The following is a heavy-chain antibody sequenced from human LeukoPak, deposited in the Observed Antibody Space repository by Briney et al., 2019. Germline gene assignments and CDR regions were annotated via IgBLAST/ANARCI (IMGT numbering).Heavy chain of an antibody. CDR2: IYYSGTT. CDR1: VGSISSSSYH. J-gene: IGHJ5*02. D-gene: IGHD3-16*02. CDR3: ARLFVGPAGNWFDP. Sequence: SETLSLTCTVSVGSISSSSYHWGWIRQPPGKGLEWIASIYYSGTTYYNPSLKSRVTISVDTSKNQFSLKLSSVTAADTAVYYCARLFVGPAGNWFDPWGQGTLVTVSS. V-gene: IGHV4-39*01.